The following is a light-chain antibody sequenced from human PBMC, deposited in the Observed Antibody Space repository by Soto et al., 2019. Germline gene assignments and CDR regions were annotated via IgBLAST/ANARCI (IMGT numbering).Light chain of an antibody. J-gene: IGKJ1*01. Sequence: DIQMTQSPSSVSASVGARVTITCRPSQDITKFLAWYQQTPGKAPKLLSHGATTLHSGVPSRFSGSGSGTDFILTISSLQPEDFGTYYCQQASAFPRTFGQGTKVDIK. V-gene: IGKV1-12*01. CDR2: GAT. CDR3: QQASAFPRT. CDR1: QDITKF.